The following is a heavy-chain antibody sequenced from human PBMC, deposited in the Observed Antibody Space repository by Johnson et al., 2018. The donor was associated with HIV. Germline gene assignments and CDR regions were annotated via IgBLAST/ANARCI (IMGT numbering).Heavy chain of an antibody. Sequence: VQLVESGGGLVKPGGSLRLSCAASGFTFSNAWMSWVRQAPGKGLEWVGRIKRKSDGETTDYAAPVKGRFTISRDDSKTTLYLQMNSLRAEDTAMYYCARETRDDAFDIWGQGTLVIVSS. J-gene: IGHJ3*02. CDR2: IKRKSDGETT. CDR1: GFTFSNAW. D-gene: IGHD2-2*01. V-gene: IGHV3-15*01. CDR3: ARETRDDAFDI.